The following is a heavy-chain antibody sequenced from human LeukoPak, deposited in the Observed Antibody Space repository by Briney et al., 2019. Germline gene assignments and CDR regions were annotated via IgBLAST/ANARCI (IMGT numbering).Heavy chain of an antibody. CDR3: ARRAYYDTSGYYPASGYFDH. J-gene: IGHJ2*01. V-gene: IGHV4-59*08. CDR2: IYSSGIT. Sequence: PSETLSLTCTVSGGSIISSYWNWIRQPPGKGLEWIGYIYSSGITNYNPSLKSRGTISIATSRNQFSLRLNSVTAADTAIYYCARRAYYDTSGYYPASGYFDHWGRGTLVTVSS. CDR1: GGSIISSY. D-gene: IGHD3-22*01.